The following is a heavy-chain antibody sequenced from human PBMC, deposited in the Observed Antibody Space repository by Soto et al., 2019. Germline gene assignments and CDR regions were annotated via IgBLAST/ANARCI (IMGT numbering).Heavy chain of an antibody. J-gene: IGHJ6*02. CDR1: GGTFSSYA. CDR3: ARDPRAYYDSSGYYPSGYYYGMDV. D-gene: IGHD3-22*01. CDR2: IIPIFGTA. V-gene: IGHV1-69*13. Sequence: ASVKVSCKAPGGTFSSYAISWVRQAPGQGLEWMGGIIPIFGTANYAQKFQGRVTITADESTSTAYMELSSLRSEDTAVYYCARDPRAYYDSSGYYPSGYYYGMDVWGQGTTVTVSS.